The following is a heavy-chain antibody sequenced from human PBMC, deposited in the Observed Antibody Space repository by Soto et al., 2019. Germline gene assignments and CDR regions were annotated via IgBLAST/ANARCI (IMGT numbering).Heavy chain of an antibody. D-gene: IGHD2-8*01. CDR1: GGTFSSYA. J-gene: IGHJ3*02. V-gene: IGHV1-69*13. CDR2: IIPIFGTA. Sequence: SVKVSCKASGGTFSSYAISWVRQAPGQGLEWMGGIIPIFGTASYAQKFQGRVTITADESTSTAYMELSSLRSEDTAVYYCARAGRGTMVYAIYDAFDIWGQGTMVTGSS. CDR3: ARAGRGTMVYAIYDAFDI.